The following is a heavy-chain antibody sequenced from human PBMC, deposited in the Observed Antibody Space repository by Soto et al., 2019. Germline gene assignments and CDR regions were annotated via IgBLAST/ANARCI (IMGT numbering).Heavy chain of an antibody. CDR3: ARNGVGATTRANYYYYGMDV. CDR1: GGSISSYY. CDR2: IYYSGST. V-gene: IGHV4-59*08. Sequence: PSETLSLTCTVSGGSISSYYWSWIRQPPGKGLEWIGYIYYSGSTNYNPSLKSRVTISVDTSKNQFSLKLSSVTAADTAVYYCARNGVGATTRANYYYYGMDVWGQGTTVT. D-gene: IGHD1-26*01. J-gene: IGHJ6*02.